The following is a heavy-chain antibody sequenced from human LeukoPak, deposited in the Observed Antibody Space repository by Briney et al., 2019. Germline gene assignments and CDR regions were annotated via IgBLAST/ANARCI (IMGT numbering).Heavy chain of an antibody. CDR1: GFTFSSYW. CDR3: ARGTTYYDFWSGYYSY. D-gene: IGHD3-3*01. V-gene: IGHV3-7*03. J-gene: IGHJ4*02. Sequence: PGGSLRLSCAASGFTFSSYWMSWVRQAPGKGLEWVANTKQDGSEKYYVDSVKGRFTISRDNAKNSLYLQMNSLRAEDTAVYYCARGTTYYDFWSGYYSYWGQGTLVTVSS. CDR2: TKQDGSEK.